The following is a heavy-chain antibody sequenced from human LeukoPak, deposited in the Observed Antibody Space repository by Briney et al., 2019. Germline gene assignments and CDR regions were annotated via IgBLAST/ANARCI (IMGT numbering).Heavy chain of an antibody. CDR1: GGSFSGYY. V-gene: IGHV4-34*01. Sequence: PLETPSLTCAVYGGSFSGYYWSWIRQPPGKELEWIGEINHSGSTNYNPSLKSRVTISVDTSKNQFSLKLSSVTAADTAVYYCARGRLRYSGTKALKYFDYWGQGTLVTVSS. D-gene: IGHD1-26*01. J-gene: IGHJ4*02. CDR3: ARGRLRYSGTKALKYFDY. CDR2: INHSGST.